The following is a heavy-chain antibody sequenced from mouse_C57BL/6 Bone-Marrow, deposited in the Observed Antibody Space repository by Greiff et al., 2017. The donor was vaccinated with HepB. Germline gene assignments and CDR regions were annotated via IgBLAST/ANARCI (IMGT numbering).Heavy chain of an antibody. CDR2: INPNNGGT. D-gene: IGHD1-1*01. CDR1: GYTFTDYN. Sequence: SGPELVKPGASVKIPCKASGYTFTDYNMDWVKQSHGKSLEWIGDINPNNGGTIYNQKFKGKATLTVDKSSSTAYMELRSLTSEDTAVYYCARKNYGSSYAWFAYWGQGTLVTVAA. CDR3: ARKNYGSSYAWFAY. V-gene: IGHV1-18*01. J-gene: IGHJ3*01.